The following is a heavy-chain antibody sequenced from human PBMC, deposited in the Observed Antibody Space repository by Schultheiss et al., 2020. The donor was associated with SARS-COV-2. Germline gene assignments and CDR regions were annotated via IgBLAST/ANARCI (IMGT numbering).Heavy chain of an antibody. D-gene: IGHD6-19*01. CDR2: ISSSSSYI. CDR3: ARVSAGGYSSGWYWVYYYYYGMDV. Sequence: GESLKISCAASGFTFSSYEMNWVRQAPGKGLEWVSSISSSSSYIYYADSVKGRFTISRDNAKNSLYLQMNSLRAEDTAVYYCARVSAGGYSSGWYWVYYYYYGMDVWGQGTTVTVSS. CDR1: GFTFSSYE. J-gene: IGHJ6*02. V-gene: IGHV3-21*01.